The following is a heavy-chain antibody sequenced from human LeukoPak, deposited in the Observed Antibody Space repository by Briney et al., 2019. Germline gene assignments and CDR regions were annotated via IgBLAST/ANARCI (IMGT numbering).Heavy chain of an antibody. V-gene: IGHV3-30*18. CDR3: AKDDRREYYYGSGSYYPLFDY. J-gene: IGHJ4*02. D-gene: IGHD3-10*01. CDR1: GVTFSSYG. Sequence: GSLRLSCAASGVTFSSYGMHWVRQAPGRGLEWVAVISYDGSNKYYADSVKGRFTISRDNSKNTLYLQMNSLRAEDTAVYYCAKDDRREYYYGSGSYYPLFDYWGQGTLVTVSS. CDR2: ISYDGSNK.